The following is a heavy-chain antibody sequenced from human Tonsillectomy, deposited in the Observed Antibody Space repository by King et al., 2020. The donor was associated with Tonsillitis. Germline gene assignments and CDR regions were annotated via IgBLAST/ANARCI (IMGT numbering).Heavy chain of an antibody. CDR1: GFTFSSYA. D-gene: IGHD3-9*01. CDR2: ISGSGGSK. J-gene: IGHJ4*02. V-gene: IGHV3-23*04. CDR3: AKDHYDWDPLGWAFDY. Sequence: VQLVESGGGLVQPGGSLRLSCAASGFTFSSYAMSWVRQAPGRGLEWVSAISGSGGSKYYADSGKGRFTISRDNSKNTLYLQMNSLRAEDTAVYYCAKDHYDWDPLGWAFDYWGQGTLVTVSS.